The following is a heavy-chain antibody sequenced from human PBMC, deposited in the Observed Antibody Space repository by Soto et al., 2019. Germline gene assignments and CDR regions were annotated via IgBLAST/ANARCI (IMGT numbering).Heavy chain of an antibody. CDR1: GFNFSSYA. D-gene: IGHD1-7*01. J-gene: IGHJ5*02. V-gene: IGHV3-30*04. CDR2: ISYGGGKK. CDR3: AREGQPEAGTTVHH. Sequence: QEQLVESGGGVVQPGRSLRLACAASGFNFSSYAMHWVRQAPGKGLEWVAVISYGGGKKYYADSVKGRFTISRDNSQNTLYVEMTSLSAEDTAVYYCAREGQPEAGTTVHHWGQGTLVTVSS.